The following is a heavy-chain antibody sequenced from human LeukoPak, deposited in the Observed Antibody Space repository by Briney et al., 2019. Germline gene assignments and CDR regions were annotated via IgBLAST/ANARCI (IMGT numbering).Heavy chain of an antibody. CDR2: IYYSGST. V-gene: IGHV4-39*02. CDR3: ATDRITMIVVVPSDAFDI. CDR1: GGSISSRSYY. Sequence: PSETLSLTCTVSGGSISSRSYYWGWIRQPPGKGLEWIGSIYYSGSTYYNPSLKSRVTISVDTSKNQFSLKLSSVTAADTAVYYCATDRITMIVVVPSDAFDIWGQGTMVTVSS. D-gene: IGHD3-22*01. J-gene: IGHJ3*02.